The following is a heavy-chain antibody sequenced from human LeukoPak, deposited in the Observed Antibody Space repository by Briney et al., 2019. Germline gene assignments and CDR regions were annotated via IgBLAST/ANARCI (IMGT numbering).Heavy chain of an antibody. V-gene: IGHV3-15*01. Sequence: GGSLRLSCAASGFTFSNAWMSWVRQAPGKGLEWVGRIKGKTDGGTTDYAAPVKGRFTISRDDSKNTLYLQMNSLKTEDTAVYYCTTDCSGGSCYSLGGGQGTLVTVSS. J-gene: IGHJ4*02. D-gene: IGHD2-15*01. CDR2: IKGKTDGGTT. CDR1: GFTFSNAW. CDR3: TTDCSGGSCYSLG.